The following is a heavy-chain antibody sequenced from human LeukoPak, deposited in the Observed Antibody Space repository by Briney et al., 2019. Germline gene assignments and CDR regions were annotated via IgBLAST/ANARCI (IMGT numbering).Heavy chain of an antibody. CDR1: GGSISSSY. J-gene: IGHJ6*03. CDR2: IYYSGST. CDR3: ARSYYDSSGYYPQNYYYMDV. Sequence: SETLSLTCTVSGGSISSSYWSWIRQPPGKGLAWIGYIYYSGSTNYNPSLNSRVTISVDTSKNQFSLKLSSVTAADTAVYYCARSYYDSSGYYPQNYYYMDVWGKGTTVTVSS. V-gene: IGHV4-59*08. D-gene: IGHD3-22*01.